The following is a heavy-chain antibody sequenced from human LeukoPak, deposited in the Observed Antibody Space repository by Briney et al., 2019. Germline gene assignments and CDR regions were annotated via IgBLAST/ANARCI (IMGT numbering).Heavy chain of an antibody. D-gene: IGHD6-6*01. CDR2: INHSGST. V-gene: IGHV4-34*01. Sequence: SETLSLTCAVYGGSFSGYYWSWIRQPPGKGLEWIGEINHSGSTNYNPSLKSRVTISVDTSKNQFSLKLSSVTAADTAVYYCAREYSSSVGRVDYYYYYYMDVWGKGTTVTVSS. J-gene: IGHJ6*03. CDR3: AREYSSSVGRVDYYYYYYMDV. CDR1: GGSFSGYY.